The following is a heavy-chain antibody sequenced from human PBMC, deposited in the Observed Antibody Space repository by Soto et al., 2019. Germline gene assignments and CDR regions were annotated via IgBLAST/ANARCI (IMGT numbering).Heavy chain of an antibody. V-gene: IGHV3-64*01. CDR1: GFTFSSYA. D-gene: IGHD1-26*01. CDR3: ARVFRGVATGPLDYYYMDV. J-gene: IGHJ6*03. CDR2: ISSNGGST. Sequence: PGGSLRLSCAASGFTFSSYAMHWVRQAPGKGLEYVSAISSNGGSTYYANSVKGRFTISRDNSKNTLYLQMGSLRAEDMAVYYCARVFRGVATGPLDYYYMDVWGKGTTVTVSS.